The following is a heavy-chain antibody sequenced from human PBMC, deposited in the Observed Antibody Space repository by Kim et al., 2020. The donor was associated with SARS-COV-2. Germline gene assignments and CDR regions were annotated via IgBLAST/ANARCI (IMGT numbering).Heavy chain of an antibody. CDR3: AAMARGVMGDLYFDH. D-gene: IGHD3-10*01. Sequence: SETLSLTCTVSGGSTSSYYWSWIRQPPGKGLEWIGYIYYSGSTNYNPSLKSRGPISVDTSKNQSSRKMSSVTAADTALYDCAAMARGVMGDLYFDHWGQG. CDR2: IYYSGST. J-gene: IGHJ4*02. CDR1: GGSTSSYY. V-gene: IGHV4-59*08.